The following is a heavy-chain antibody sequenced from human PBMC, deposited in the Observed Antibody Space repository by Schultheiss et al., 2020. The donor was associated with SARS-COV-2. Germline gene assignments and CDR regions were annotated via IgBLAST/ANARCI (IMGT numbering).Heavy chain of an antibody. Sequence: GESLKISCEASGFTFSDHDMAWIRQAPGRGLEWVSVIYRDGSTYYVDSVKGRFTISRDNSKNTLYLEMNSLRGDDTAVYYCARPYSCSWYRSYFDYWGQGTLVTVSS. V-gene: IGHV3-66*02. CDR1: GFTFSDHD. J-gene: IGHJ4*02. D-gene: IGHD6-13*01. CDR3: ARPYSCSWYRSYFDY. CDR2: IYRDGST.